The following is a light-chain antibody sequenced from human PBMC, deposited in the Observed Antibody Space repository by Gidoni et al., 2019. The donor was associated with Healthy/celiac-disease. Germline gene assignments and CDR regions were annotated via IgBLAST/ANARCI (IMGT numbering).Light chain of an antibody. CDR3: QQYGSSPT. V-gene: IGKV3-20*01. CDR2: GAS. Sequence: EIVLTQSPGTLSLSPGERATLSCRASQSVSSSYLAWYQQKPGQAPRLLIYGASSKATGIPDRFSGRGSGTDFTLTISRLEPEDFGVYYCQQYGSSPTFGQGTKVEIK. J-gene: IGKJ1*01. CDR1: QSVSSSY.